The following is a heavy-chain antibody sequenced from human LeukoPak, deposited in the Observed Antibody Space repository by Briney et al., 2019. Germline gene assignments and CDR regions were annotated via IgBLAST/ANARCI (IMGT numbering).Heavy chain of an antibody. CDR2: ISGSGGST. V-gene: IGHV3-23*01. Sequence: GGSLRLSCAASGFTFSSYAMSWVRQAPGKGLEWVSAISGSGGSTYYADSVKGRLTISRDNSKNTLYLQMNSLRAEDTAVYYCAKAAAPYSGSTVNWFDPWGQGTLVTVSS. D-gene: IGHD5-12*01. CDR1: GFTFSSYA. CDR3: AKAAAPYSGSTVNWFDP. J-gene: IGHJ5*02.